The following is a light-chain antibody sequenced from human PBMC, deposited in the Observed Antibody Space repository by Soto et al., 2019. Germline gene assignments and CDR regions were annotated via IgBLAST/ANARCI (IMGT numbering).Light chain of an antibody. CDR1: QSVSSSY. J-gene: IGKJ1*01. V-gene: IGKV3-20*01. CDR2: GAS. CDR3: QQYCSSPRT. Sequence: EIVWTQSPGTLSLSPGERATLSCRASQSVSSSYLAWYQQKPGQAPRLLIYGASSRATGIPDRFSGSGSGTDFTLTISRLEPEDFAVYYCQQYCSSPRTCGQGTKVEIK.